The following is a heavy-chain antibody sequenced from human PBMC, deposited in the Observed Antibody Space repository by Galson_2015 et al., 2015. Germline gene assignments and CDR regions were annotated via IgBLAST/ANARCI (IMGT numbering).Heavy chain of an antibody. CDR2: IYTAGST. J-gene: IGHJ6*02. D-gene: IGHD2-21*01. CDR3: ARDLAYDSSYYYFMDV. Sequence: LSLTCDVSGASISSGNYYWSWVRQPAGKGLEWIGHIYTAGSTNYNPSLKSRVTISVDTSKNQCSLRLTSVTAADTAVYYCARDLAYDSSYYYFMDVWGQGTTVTVSS. CDR1: GASISSGNYY. V-gene: IGHV4-61*09.